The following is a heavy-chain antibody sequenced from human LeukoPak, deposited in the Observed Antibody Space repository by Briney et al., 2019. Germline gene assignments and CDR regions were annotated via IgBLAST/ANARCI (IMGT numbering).Heavy chain of an antibody. CDR3: ARLGYCSSGGCFSRGYFQD. J-gene: IGHJ1*01. V-gene: IGHV5-51*01. D-gene: IGHD2-15*01. CDR2: IYPGDSDT. CDR1: GYTFTTSW. Sequence: GESLKISCKASGYTFTTSWIGWVRQMPGKGLEYMGIIYPGDSDTRYSPSFQGQVTISAGKSISTAYMQWNSLKASDTAMYYCARLGYCSSGGCFSRGYFQDWGQGTLVTVSS.